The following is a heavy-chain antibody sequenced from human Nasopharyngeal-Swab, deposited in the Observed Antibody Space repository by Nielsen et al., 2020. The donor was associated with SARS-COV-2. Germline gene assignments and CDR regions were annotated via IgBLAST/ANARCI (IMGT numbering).Heavy chain of an antibody. D-gene: IGHD3-3*01. V-gene: IGHV3-30*03. CDR2: ISYDGSNK. CDR3: AFADFDY. Sequence: GESLKISCAASGFTFSSYGMHWVRQAPGKGLEWVAVISYDGSNKYYADSVKGRFTISRDNSKNTLYLQMNSLRAEGTAVYYCAFADFDYWGQGTLVTVSS. J-gene: IGHJ4*02. CDR1: GFTFSSYG.